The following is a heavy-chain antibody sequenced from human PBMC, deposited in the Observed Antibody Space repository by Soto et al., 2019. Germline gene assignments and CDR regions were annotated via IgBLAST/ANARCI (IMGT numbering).Heavy chain of an antibody. J-gene: IGHJ6*02. D-gene: IGHD6-6*01. Sequence: DVQLLESGGGLVQPGGSLRLSCAASGLTFSSEAMSWVRQAPGKGLEWVSGINDSGSHTYYADSVRGRFTISRDNARNTLYLQMNSPRVEDTAIYCCAKGRLTDRLRYGVDVWGHGTTVTVSS. CDR3: AKGRLTDRLRYGVDV. CDR1: GLTFSSEA. V-gene: IGHV3-23*01. CDR2: INDSGSHT.